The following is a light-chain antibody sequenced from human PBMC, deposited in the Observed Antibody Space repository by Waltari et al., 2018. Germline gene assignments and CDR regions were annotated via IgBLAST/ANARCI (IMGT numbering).Light chain of an antibody. V-gene: IGLV1-40*01. CDR2: ANT. Sequence: QSVLTQPPSVSGAPGQRVTISCTGSSSNIGAGYDVHWYQQLPGTAPKLLIYANTNRPSGVPHRFSGSKSGTSASLAITGLQAEDEADYYCQSHDSSHYVFGTGTKVTVL. CDR1: SSNIGAGYD. J-gene: IGLJ1*01. CDR3: QSHDSSHYV.